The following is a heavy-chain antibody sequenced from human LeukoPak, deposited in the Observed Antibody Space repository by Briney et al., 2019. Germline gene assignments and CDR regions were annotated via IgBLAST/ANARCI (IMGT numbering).Heavy chain of an antibody. V-gene: IGHV1-69*13. CDR2: IIPIFGTA. Sequence: SVKVSCEASGGTFSSYAISWVRQAPGQGLEWMGGIIPIFGTANYAQKFQGRVTITADESTSTAYTELSSLRSEDTAVYYCARDTRGSSGWFDYWGQGTLVTVSS. D-gene: IGHD6-19*01. CDR3: ARDTRGSSGWFDY. CDR1: GGTFSSYA. J-gene: IGHJ5*01.